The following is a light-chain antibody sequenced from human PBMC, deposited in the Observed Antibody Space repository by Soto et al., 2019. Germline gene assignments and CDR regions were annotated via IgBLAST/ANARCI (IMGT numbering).Light chain of an antibody. CDR3: SSYTGGSTPSVA. CDR2: AVS. CDR1: SSDVGGYNY. Sequence: QSVLTQPASVSGSPGQSITISCTGTSSDVGGYNYVSWYQQHPGKAPKLMIYAVSNRPSGVSHRFSGSKSGNTASLAISGLQADDESDYYCSSYTGGSTPSVAFGGGTKLTVL. J-gene: IGLJ2*01. V-gene: IGLV2-14*01.